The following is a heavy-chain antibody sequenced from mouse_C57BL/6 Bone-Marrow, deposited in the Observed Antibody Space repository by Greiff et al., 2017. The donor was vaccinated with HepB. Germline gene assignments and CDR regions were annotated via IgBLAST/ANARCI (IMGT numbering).Heavy chain of an antibody. Sequence: VQLQQSGPVLVKPGASVKMSCKASGYTFTDYYMNWVKQSHGKSLEWIGVINPYNGGTSYNQKFKGKATLTVDKSSSTAYMELNSLTSEDSAVYYCARGMGLRRLYYAMDYWGQGTSVTVSS. V-gene: IGHV1-19*01. CDR1: GYTFTDYY. CDR3: ARGMGLRRLYYAMDY. D-gene: IGHD2-2*01. CDR2: INPYNGGT. J-gene: IGHJ4*01.